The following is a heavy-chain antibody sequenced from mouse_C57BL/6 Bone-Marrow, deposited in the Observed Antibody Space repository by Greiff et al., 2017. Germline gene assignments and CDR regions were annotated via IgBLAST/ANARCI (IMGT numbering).Heavy chain of an antibody. CDR2: NYPRDVCT. CDR1: GYTFTSYD. CDR3: ARDDGSSYWYIDV. D-gene: IGHD1-1*01. J-gene: IGHJ1*03. V-gene: IGHV1-85*01. Sequence: VQLQQSGPELVKPGASVKLSCKASGYTFTSYDINWVKQRPGQGLEWIGGNYPRDVCTKYNEKFKGKATLTVDKSSSTAYMELHSLTSEDAAVYFGARDDGSSYWYIDVWGTGTTVTVSS.